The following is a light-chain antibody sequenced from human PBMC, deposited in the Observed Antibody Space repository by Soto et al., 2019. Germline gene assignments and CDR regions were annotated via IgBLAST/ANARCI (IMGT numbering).Light chain of an antibody. V-gene: IGKV3-20*01. J-gene: IGKJ2*01. Sequence: ENVLTQSPGTLSLSPGETASLSCRASRGVGTSYLAWYQQKPGQAPRLLLYGTSNRATGIPDRFSGSGSGTDFPLPISGLEPEDFAVYFCQQYGRSPLFGQGTKLEIK. CDR2: GTS. CDR3: QQYGRSPL. CDR1: RGVGTSY.